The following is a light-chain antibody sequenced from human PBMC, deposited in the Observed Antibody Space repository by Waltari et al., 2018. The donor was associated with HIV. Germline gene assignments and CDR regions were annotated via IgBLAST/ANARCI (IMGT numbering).Light chain of an antibody. Sequence: EIVLTQSTATLSLSPGERATLSCRASQSVSSYLAWYQQKPGQAPRLLIYDASNRATGIPARFSGSGSGTDFTLTISSLEPEDFAVYYCQQRSNWPLSTFGQGTKLEIK. CDR2: DAS. J-gene: IGKJ2*01. CDR3: QQRSNWPLST. V-gene: IGKV3-11*01. CDR1: QSVSSY.